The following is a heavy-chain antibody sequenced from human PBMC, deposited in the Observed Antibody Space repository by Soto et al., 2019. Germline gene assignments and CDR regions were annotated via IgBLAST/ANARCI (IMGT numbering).Heavy chain of an antibody. J-gene: IGHJ4*02. Sequence: QITLKESGPTLVKPTQTLTLTCTFSGFSLSTSGVGVGWIRQPPGKALEWLGLIYWDDDKRYSPSLKSRLTTTNATPKNQVVLTITNMDPVDTATYYCAHLDYYDSSGYYTFDYWGQGTLVTVSS. D-gene: IGHD3-22*01. CDR1: GFSLSTSGVG. CDR2: IYWDDDK. V-gene: IGHV2-5*02. CDR3: AHLDYYDSSGYYTFDY.